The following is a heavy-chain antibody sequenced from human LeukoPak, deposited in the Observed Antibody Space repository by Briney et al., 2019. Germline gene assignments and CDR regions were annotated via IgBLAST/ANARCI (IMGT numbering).Heavy chain of an antibody. CDR1: GGSISSGDYY. Sequence: PSETLSLTCTISGGSISSGDYYWSWIHQSPGKGLEWIGYIYYSGSTYYNPSLKSRVTISIDTSKNQFSLKLSSVTAADTAVYYCARDLEGYGGPFDYWGQGTLVTVSS. CDR2: IYYSGST. CDR3: ARDLEGYGGPFDY. J-gene: IGHJ4*02. V-gene: IGHV4-30-4*01. D-gene: IGHD4-23*01.